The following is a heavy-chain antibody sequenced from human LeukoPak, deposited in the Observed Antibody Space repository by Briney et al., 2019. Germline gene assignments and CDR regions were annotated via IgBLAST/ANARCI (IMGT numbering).Heavy chain of an antibody. CDR2: IKQDGSEK. CDR3: ARVTMVRGVPPFSFDY. V-gene: IGHV3-7*01. CDR1: GFTFSSYW. D-gene: IGHD3-10*01. Sequence: GGSLRLSCAASGFTFSSYWMSWVRQAPGKGLEWVANIKQDGSEKYYVDSVKGRFTISRDNAKNSLYLQMNSLRAEDTAVYYCARVTMVRGVPPFSFDYWGQGTLVTVSS. J-gene: IGHJ4*02.